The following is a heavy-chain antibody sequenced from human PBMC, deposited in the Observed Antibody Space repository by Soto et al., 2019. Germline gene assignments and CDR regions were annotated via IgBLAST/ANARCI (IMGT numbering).Heavy chain of an antibody. CDR3: TTGPPVRGHCSGGSCY. V-gene: IGHV3-15*01. CDR2: IRSRSVGATT. CDR1: GISFNDAW. Sequence: EVQLVESGGGLVKPGGSLRLSCAASGISFNDAWISWVRQAPGQGLEWIGRIRSRSVGATTDYAAPVKGRFTISRDDSQNTVSLLMNILKTEDTGVYYCTTGPPVRGHCSGGSCYWGQGTLVTVSS. D-gene: IGHD2-15*01. J-gene: IGHJ4*02.